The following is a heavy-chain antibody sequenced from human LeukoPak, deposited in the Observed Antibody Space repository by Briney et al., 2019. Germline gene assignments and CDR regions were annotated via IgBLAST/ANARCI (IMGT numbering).Heavy chain of an antibody. J-gene: IGHJ3*01. CDR2: FDPENGET. Sequence: ASVKVSCKVSGYTLTELSMHWVRQAPGKGLEWMGGFDPENGETIYAQKFQGRVTMTEDTSTDTAYMELSSLRSEDTAVYYCATMGRTVTTSDAFDLWGQGTMVTVSS. V-gene: IGHV1-24*01. CDR1: GYTLTELS. D-gene: IGHD4-17*01. CDR3: ATMGRTVTTSDAFDL.